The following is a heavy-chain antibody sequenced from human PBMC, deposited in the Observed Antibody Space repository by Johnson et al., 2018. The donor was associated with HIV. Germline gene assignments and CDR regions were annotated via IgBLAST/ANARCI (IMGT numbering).Heavy chain of an antibody. D-gene: IGHD1-26*01. CDR2: IHSGDTT. J-gene: IGHJ3*01. V-gene: IGHV3-NL1*01. Sequence: QMLLVESGGGVVQPGRSLRLSCAASGFTFSSYWMGWVRQAPGKGLEWVSVIHSGDTTYYADSVKGRFTISRDNSKNTLYLQMNSLRAEDTAVYYCAKGDTVVGAKYAFDFWGQGTMVTVSS. CDR1: GFTFSSYW. CDR3: AKGDTVVGAKYAFDF.